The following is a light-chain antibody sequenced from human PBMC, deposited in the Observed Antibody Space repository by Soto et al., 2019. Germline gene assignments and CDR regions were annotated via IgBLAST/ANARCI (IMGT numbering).Light chain of an antibody. CDR3: CSYAGSSTVV. J-gene: IGLJ2*01. Sequence: QSVLTQPASVPGSPGQSITISCTGTSSDVGSYNLVSWYQQHPGKAPKLMIYEVSKRPSGVSNRFSGSKSGNTASLTISGLQAEDEADYYCCSYAGSSTVVFGGGTQLTVL. V-gene: IGLV2-23*02. CDR2: EVS. CDR1: SSDVGSYNL.